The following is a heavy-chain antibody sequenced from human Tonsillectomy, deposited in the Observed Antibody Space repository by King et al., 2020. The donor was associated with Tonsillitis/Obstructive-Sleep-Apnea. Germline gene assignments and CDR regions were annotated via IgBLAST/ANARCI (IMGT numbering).Heavy chain of an antibody. CDR2: ISYDGGNK. CDR3: AREDGYCSGGSCYSKAFDI. CDR1: RFTFSSYA. Sequence: VQLVESGGGVVQPGRSLRLSCAASRFTFSSYAMHWVRQVPGKGLEWVAVISYDGGNKYYADSVKGRFTTSRDNSKNTLYLQMNSLRAEDTAVYYFAREDGYCSGGSCYSKAFDIWGQGTMVTVSS. D-gene: IGHD2-15*01. V-gene: IGHV3-30*01. J-gene: IGHJ3*02.